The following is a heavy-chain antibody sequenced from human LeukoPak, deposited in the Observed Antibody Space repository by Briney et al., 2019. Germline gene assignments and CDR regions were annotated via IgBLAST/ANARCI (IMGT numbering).Heavy chain of an antibody. CDR3: AKDQGYSGYDPLDY. V-gene: IGHV3-66*01. J-gene: IGHJ4*02. CDR1: GFTVSSNY. CDR2: IYSGDSI. D-gene: IGHD5-12*01. Sequence: GGSLRLSCAGSGFTVSSNYMSWVRQAPGKGLEWVSVIYSGDSIYYADSVKGRFIISRDNSKNTVYLQMNSLRAEDTAVYYCAKDQGYSGYDPLDYRGQGTLVTVSS.